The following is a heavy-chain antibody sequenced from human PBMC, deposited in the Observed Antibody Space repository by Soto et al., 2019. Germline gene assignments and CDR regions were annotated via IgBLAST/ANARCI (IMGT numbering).Heavy chain of an antibody. J-gene: IGHJ3*02. CDR1: GFAASGHY. V-gene: IGHV3-53*04. Sequence: EVQLVESGGGLVQPGGSLRLSCVASGFAASGHYMNWVRQSPDQGLEWVSVIYSGRSTYYADSVKGRFTISRDDSKNTLYLQRGSLRSEDTAVYYCARANDFNAFDMWGRGAVVTVSS. D-gene: IGHD2-21*02. CDR2: IYSGRST. CDR3: ARANDFNAFDM.